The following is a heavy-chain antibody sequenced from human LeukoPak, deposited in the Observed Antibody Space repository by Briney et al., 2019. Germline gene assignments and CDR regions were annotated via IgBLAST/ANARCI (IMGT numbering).Heavy chain of an antibody. V-gene: IGHV3-30-3*01. D-gene: IGHD5-12*01. CDR3: ARSSGYDSGGTDY. Sequence: PGRSLRLSCAASGFNFRSYAVHWVRQAPGKGLEWVALISYDGSNKYYADSVKGRFTISRDSSKNTLYLQMNSLRAEDTAVYYCARSSGYDSGGTDYWGQGTLVTVSS. CDR1: GFNFRSYA. CDR2: ISYDGSNK. J-gene: IGHJ4*02.